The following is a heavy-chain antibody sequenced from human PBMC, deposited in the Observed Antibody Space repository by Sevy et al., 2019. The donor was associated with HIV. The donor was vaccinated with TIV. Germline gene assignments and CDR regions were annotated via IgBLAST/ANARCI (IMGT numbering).Heavy chain of an antibody. CDR1: GFTFSSYE. CDR3: ARGLDSYYYYGMDV. J-gene: IGHJ6*02. Sequence: GGSLRLSCAASGFTFSSYEMNWVRQAPGKGLEWVSYISSSGSTIYYADSVKGRFTISRDNAKNSLYLQMNSLRAEDTAVYYCARGLDSYYYYGMDVWGQRTTVTVSS. CDR2: ISSSGSTI. D-gene: IGHD2-21*01. V-gene: IGHV3-48*03.